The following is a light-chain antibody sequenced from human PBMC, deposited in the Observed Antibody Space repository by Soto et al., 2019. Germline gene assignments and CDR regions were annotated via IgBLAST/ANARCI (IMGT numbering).Light chain of an antibody. Sequence: QSGPDQPSSGAGAPGQAIPISCTGTNNVVCAYDFVSWYQQHPDKAPKLMIYEVSNRPSGVSNRFSGSKSVNTATLTISGLQAEDEADYYCSSYTSSSTRVFGTGTKVTVL. CDR3: SSYTSSSTRV. J-gene: IGLJ1*01. CDR1: NNVVCAYDF. CDR2: EVS. V-gene: IGLV2-14*03.